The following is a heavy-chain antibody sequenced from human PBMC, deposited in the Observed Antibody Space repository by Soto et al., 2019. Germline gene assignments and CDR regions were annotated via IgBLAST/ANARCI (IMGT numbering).Heavy chain of an antibody. D-gene: IGHD3-3*01. J-gene: IGHJ4*02. CDR1: GFTFSRYW. Sequence: PGGALRLSCAASGFTFSRYWMSWVRQAPGKGLEWVANIKQDGSEKYYVDSVKGRFTISRDNTKNSLYLQMNSLRAEDTAVYYCARIHYDFWTGYQYYFDCWGQGTLVTVS. CDR3: ARIHYDFWTGYQYYFDC. V-gene: IGHV3-7*01. CDR2: IKQDGSEK.